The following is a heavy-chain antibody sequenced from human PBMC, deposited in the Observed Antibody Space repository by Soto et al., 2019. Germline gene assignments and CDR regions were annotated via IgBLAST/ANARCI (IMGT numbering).Heavy chain of an antibody. Sequence: QVQLVESGGGVVQPGRSLRLSCAASGFTFSSYGMHWVRQAPGKGLEWVAIIWYDGSNKNYADSVKGRFTISRDNSKNTLYLQMNSLTAEDTAVYDCAKPGGGEGDYFQHWGQGTPVTVSS. D-gene: IGHD4-17*01. V-gene: IGHV3-33*06. CDR3: AKPGGGEGDYFQH. CDR2: IWYDGSNK. CDR1: GFTFSSYG. J-gene: IGHJ1*01.